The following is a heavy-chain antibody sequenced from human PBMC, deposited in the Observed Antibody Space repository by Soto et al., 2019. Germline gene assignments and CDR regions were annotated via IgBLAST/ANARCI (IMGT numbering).Heavy chain of an antibody. J-gene: IGHJ6*03. Sequence: QVQLVESGGGVVQPGRSLRLSCAASGFTFSSYGMHWVRQAPGKGLEWVAVISYDGSNKYYADSVKGRFTISRDNSKKTLYLQINSMSGGDTAVYYCAKDHRMTIFGVVISYYYFNYMAVGGKGTTVTVSS. D-gene: IGHD3-3*01. CDR3: AKDHRMTIFGVVISYYYFNYMAV. CDR1: GFTFSSYG. V-gene: IGHV3-30*18. CDR2: ISYDGSNK.